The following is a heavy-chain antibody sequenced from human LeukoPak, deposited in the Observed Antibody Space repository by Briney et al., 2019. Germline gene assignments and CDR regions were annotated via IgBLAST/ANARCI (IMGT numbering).Heavy chain of an antibody. CDR2: IYYSGST. D-gene: IGHD3-16*01. CDR1: GGSISSYY. CDR3: AKDQGGSGVYDAFDI. Sequence: PSETLSLTCTVSGGSISSYYWSWIRQPPGKGLEWIGYIYYSGSTNYNPSLKSRVTISVDTSKNHFSLKLSSVTAADTAVYYCAKDQGGSGVYDAFDIWGQGTMVTVSS. J-gene: IGHJ3*02. V-gene: IGHV4-59*01.